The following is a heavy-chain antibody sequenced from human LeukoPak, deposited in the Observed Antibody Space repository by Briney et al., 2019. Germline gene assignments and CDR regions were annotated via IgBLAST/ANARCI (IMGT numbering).Heavy chain of an antibody. CDR2: IKQDGSEK. D-gene: IGHD2-15*01. Sequence: GGSLRLSCAASGLTFSSYWMSWVRQAPGKGLEWVANIKQDGSEKYYVDSVKGRFTISRDNAKNSLYLQMNSLRAEDTAVYYCASHQEWQLPSAFDIWGQGTMVTVSS. CDR1: GLTFSSYW. J-gene: IGHJ3*02. V-gene: IGHV3-7*05. CDR3: ASHQEWQLPSAFDI.